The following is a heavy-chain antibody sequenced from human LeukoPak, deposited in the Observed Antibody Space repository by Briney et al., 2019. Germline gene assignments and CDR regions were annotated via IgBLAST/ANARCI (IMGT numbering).Heavy chain of an antibody. Sequence: SVKVSCKASGFTFTSSAMQWVRQARGQRLEWIGWIVVGSGNTNYAQKFQERVTITRDMSTGTAYMELSSLRSEDTAVYYCAAGPIKAMSDVRWGQGTLVTVSS. CDR2: IVVGSGNT. V-gene: IGHV1-58*02. CDR1: GFTFTSSA. D-gene: IGHD2-21*01. J-gene: IGHJ4*02. CDR3: AAGPIKAMSDVR.